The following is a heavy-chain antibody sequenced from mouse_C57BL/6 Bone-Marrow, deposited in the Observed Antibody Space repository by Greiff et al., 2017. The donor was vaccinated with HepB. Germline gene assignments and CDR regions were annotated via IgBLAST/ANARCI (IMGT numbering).Heavy chain of an antibody. CDR2: INPGSGGT. D-gene: IGHD2-4*01. V-gene: IGHV1-54*01. CDR1: GYAFTNYL. Sequence: LQESGAELVRPGTSVKVSCKASGYAFTNYLIEWVKQRPGQGLEWIGVINPGSGGTNYNEKFKGKATLTADKSSSTAYMQLSSLTSEDSAVYFCAAGGYYDYDGGDWYFDVWGTGTTVTVSS. CDR3: AAGGYYDYDGGDWYFDV. J-gene: IGHJ1*03.